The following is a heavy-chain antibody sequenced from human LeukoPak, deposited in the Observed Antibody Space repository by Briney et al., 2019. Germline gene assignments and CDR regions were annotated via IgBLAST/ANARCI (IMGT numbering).Heavy chain of an antibody. J-gene: IGHJ4*02. V-gene: IGHV3-11*05. CDR2: ISSSSSYK. CDR1: GFTFSGYY. CDR3: ARDRRVSGFDY. Sequence: GGSLRLSCAASGFTFSGYYMSWIRQAPGKGLEWISYISSSSSYKNYADSVKGRSTISRDNAKNSLYLQMNSLRAEDTAVYYCARDRRVSGFDYWGQGNLVTVSS.